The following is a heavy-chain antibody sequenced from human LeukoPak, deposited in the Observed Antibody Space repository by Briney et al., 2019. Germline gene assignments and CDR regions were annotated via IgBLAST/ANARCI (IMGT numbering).Heavy chain of an antibody. CDR2: ISSSGSTI. CDR3: ARDQYYGSGSSDY. CDR1: GFTFSRYN. Sequence: SGGSLRLSCAASGFTFSRYNVHWVRQAPGKGLEWVSYISSSGSTIYYADSVKGRFTISRDNAKNSLYLQMSSLRAEDTAVYYCARDQYYGSGSSDYWGQGTLVTVSS. V-gene: IGHV3-48*03. D-gene: IGHD3-10*01. J-gene: IGHJ4*02.